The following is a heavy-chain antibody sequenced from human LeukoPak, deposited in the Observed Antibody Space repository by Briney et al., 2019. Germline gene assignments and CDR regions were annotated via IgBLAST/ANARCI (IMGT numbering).Heavy chain of an antibody. J-gene: IGHJ4*02. D-gene: IGHD6-13*01. V-gene: IGHV3-21*01. CDR1: GFXFSSYA. CDR2: ISSTSTNI. Sequence: GGSLRLSCAASGFXFSSYAMNWVRQAPGKGLEWVSSISSTSTNIYYADSVKGRFSVSRDNAKKSLYLQVNSLRAEDTAVYHCARADAVGTVDFWGQGTLVTVSS. CDR3: ARADAVGTVDF.